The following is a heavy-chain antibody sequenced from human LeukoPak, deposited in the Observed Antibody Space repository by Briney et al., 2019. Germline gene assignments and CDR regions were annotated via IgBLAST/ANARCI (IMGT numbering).Heavy chain of an antibody. CDR2: IYHSGST. CDR3: AREPIQLWYPLDY. Sequence: SGTLSLTCAVSGGSISSSNWWSWVRQPPGKGLEWIGEIYHSGSTNYNPSLKSRVTISVDKSKNQFSLKLSSVTAADTAVHYCAREPIQLWYPLDYWGQGTLVTVSS. J-gene: IGHJ4*02. D-gene: IGHD5-18*01. V-gene: IGHV4-4*02. CDR1: GGSISSSNW.